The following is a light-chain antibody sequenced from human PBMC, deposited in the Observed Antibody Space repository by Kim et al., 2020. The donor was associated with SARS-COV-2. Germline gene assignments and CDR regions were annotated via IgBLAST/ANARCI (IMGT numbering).Light chain of an antibody. V-gene: IGLV3-19*01. Sequence: GQTVRMTCQGDSLRSYDASWYQQKPGQAPVLVIYGKNNRPSGIPDRFSGSSSGNTASLTITGAQAEDEADYYCNSRDSSGNHLGVFGTGTKVTVL. CDR1: SLRSYD. CDR2: GKN. CDR3: NSRDSSGNHLGV. J-gene: IGLJ1*01.